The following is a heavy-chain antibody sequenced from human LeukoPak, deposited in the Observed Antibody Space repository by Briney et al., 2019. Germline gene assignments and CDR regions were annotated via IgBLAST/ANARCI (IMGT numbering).Heavy chain of an antibody. D-gene: IGHD3-10*01. J-gene: IGHJ4*02. V-gene: IGHV3-43D*03. CDR3: AKGGEGVLLYDY. CDR1: GFTFDDYA. Sequence: PGGSLRLSCAASGFTFDDYAMHWVRQAPGKGLEWVSLISWDGGSTYYADSVKGRFTISRDNSKNSLYLQMNSLRAEDTALYYCAKGGEGVLLYDYWGQGTLVTVSS. CDR2: ISWDGGST.